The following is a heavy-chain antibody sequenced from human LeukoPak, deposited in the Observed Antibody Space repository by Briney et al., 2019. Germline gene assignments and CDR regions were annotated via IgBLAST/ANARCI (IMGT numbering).Heavy chain of an antibody. D-gene: IGHD1-26*01. CDR2: IKQDGSEK. CDR3: ARALRGSYYSAFDY. V-gene: IGHV3-7*01. Sequence: GGSLRLSCAASGFTFSSYWMSWARQAPGKGLEWVANIKQDGSEKYYVDSVKGRFTISRDNAKNSLYLQMNSLRAEDTAVYYCARALRGSYYSAFDYWGQGTLVTVSS. CDR1: GFTFSSYW. J-gene: IGHJ4*02.